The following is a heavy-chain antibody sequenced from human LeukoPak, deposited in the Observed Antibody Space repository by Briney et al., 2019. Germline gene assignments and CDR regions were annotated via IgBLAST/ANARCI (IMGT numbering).Heavy chain of an antibody. CDR3: ARDTGTTRFDY. CDR1: GGSISSGSYY. J-gene: IGHJ4*02. V-gene: IGHV4-61*02. D-gene: IGHD1/OR15-1a*01. Sequence: SQTLSLTCTVSGGSISSGSYYWSWIRQPAGKGLEWIGRICTSGSTNYNPSLKSRVTISVDTSKNQFSLKLSSVTAADTAVYYCARDTGTTRFDYWGQGTLVTVSS. CDR2: ICTSGST.